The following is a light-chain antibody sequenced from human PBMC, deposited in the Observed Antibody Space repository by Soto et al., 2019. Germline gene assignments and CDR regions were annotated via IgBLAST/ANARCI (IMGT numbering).Light chain of an antibody. J-gene: IGKJ5*01. Sequence: IVLTHSPGTLSLSPCERATLSYSTSQSVSNTYVAWYQQKPGQAPRLLIYDTSSRVTGIPDRFSGSGSGTDFTLTISRLEPEDFAVFYCQQYGTSEIIFGQGTRLEIK. CDR1: QSVSNTY. CDR3: QQYGTSEII. V-gene: IGKV3-20*01. CDR2: DTS.